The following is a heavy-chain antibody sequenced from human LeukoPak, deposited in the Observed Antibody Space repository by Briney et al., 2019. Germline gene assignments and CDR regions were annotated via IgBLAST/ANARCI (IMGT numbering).Heavy chain of an antibody. CDR1: GFSLSTSGVG. J-gene: IGHJ4*02. CDR2: IYWNDDK. CDR3: AHRLERRGSAWYGTFDY. D-gene: IGHD6-19*01. V-gene: IGHV2-5*01. Sequence: SGPTLVNPTQTLTLTCTVSGFSLSTSGVGVGWIRQPPGKALEWLALIYWNDDKRYSPFLKSRLTITKDTSKNQVVLTMTNMDPVDTATYFCAHRLERRGSAWYGTFDYWGQGTLVTVSS.